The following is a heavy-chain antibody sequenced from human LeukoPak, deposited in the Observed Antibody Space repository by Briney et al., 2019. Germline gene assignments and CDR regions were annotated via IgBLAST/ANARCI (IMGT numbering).Heavy chain of an antibody. Sequence: SGGSLRLSCAASGFTFSSYWIHWVRQAPGKGLVWVSRINSEGSSTSYADSVKGRFTISRDNAKNTLYLQMNSLRAEDTAVYYCARDYDRYYMDAWGKGTTVTVSS. CDR3: ARDYDRYYMDA. D-gene: IGHD3-3*01. J-gene: IGHJ6*03. CDR2: INSEGSST. V-gene: IGHV3-74*01. CDR1: GFTFSSYW.